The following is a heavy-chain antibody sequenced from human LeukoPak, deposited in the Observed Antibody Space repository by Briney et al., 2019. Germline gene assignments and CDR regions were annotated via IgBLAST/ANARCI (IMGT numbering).Heavy chain of an antibody. CDR2: INHSGST. CDR1: GGSFSGYY. V-gene: IGHV4-34*01. CDR3: ARRNYFYDFWSGKTDH. Sequence: SETLSLTCAVYGGSFSGYYWSWIRQPPGKGLEWIGEINHSGSTNYNPSLKSRVTISVDTSKNQFSLKLSSVTAADTAVYYCARRNYFYDFWSGKTDHWGQGTLVTVSS. J-gene: IGHJ4*02. D-gene: IGHD3-3*01.